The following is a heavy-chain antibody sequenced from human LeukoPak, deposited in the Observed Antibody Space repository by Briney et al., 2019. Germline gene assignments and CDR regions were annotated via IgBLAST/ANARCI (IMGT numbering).Heavy chain of an antibody. J-gene: IGHJ6*03. Sequence: PGGSLRLSCAASAFTFSSYAMSWVRQAPGKGLEWIGSIYYSGSTYYNPSLKSRVTISVDTSKNQFSLKLSSVTAADTAVYYCARHLRYYYGSGSPYYMDVWGKGTTVTVSS. CDR3: ARHLRYYYGSGSPYYMDV. CDR1: AFTFSSYA. CDR2: IYYSGST. D-gene: IGHD3-10*01. V-gene: IGHV4-39*01.